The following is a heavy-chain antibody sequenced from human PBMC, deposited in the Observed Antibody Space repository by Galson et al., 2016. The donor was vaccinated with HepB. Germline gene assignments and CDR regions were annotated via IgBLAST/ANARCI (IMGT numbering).Heavy chain of an antibody. V-gene: IGHV3-23*01. CDR2: ITDSGDNT. CDR1: GFTFSSFA. Sequence: SLRLSCAASGFTFSSFAMSWVRQAPGKGLQWVSGITDSGDNTYYADSVRGRFTISRDNSKNTLYLEMSSLRAEDTALYYCAKSATVTDGIDDWGQGTLVTVSS. J-gene: IGHJ4*02. CDR3: AKSATVTDGIDD. D-gene: IGHD4-17*01.